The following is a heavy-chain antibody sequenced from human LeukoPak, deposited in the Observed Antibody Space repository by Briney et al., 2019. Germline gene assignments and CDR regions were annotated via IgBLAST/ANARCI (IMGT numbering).Heavy chain of an antibody. V-gene: IGHV3-30*02. D-gene: IGHD3-9*01. CDR3: AKGTVPFYDILTELDY. J-gene: IGHJ4*02. CDR1: GFTFSDYN. Sequence: GGSLRLSCAASGFTFSDYNMNWIRQAPGKGLEWVAFIRYDGSNKYYADSVKGRFTISRDNSKNTLYLQMNSLRAEDTAVYYCAKGTVPFYDILTELDYWGQGTLVTVSS. CDR2: IRYDGSNK.